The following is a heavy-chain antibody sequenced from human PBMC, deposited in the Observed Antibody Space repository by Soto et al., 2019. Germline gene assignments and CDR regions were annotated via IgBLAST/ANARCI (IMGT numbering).Heavy chain of an antibody. CDR1: GFTVTNYG. CDR2: IWYDGSNK. CDR3: AAGEPLHY. Sequence: QMQLVESEGGVVQPGRSLRLSCAASGFTVTNYGMHWVRQAPGKGLEWVAIIWYDGSNKYYADSVKGRFTISRDNSENTVTLQMNSLRAEDTAVYYCAAGEPLHYGGQGTLVTVSS. J-gene: IGHJ4*01. V-gene: IGHV3-33*01. D-gene: IGHD3-10*01.